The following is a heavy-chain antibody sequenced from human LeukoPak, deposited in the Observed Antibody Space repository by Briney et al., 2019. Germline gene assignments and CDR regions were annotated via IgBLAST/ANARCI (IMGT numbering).Heavy chain of an antibody. D-gene: IGHD3-10*01. V-gene: IGHV3-23*01. J-gene: IGHJ4*02. CDR2: ISGSGGST. CDR1: GFTFSSYA. CDR3: AKGEIYYGSGSYYKI. Sequence: GGSLRLSCAASGFTFSSYAMSWVRQAPGKRLEWVSAISGSGGSTYYADSVKGRFTISRDNSKNTLYLQMNSLRAEDTAVYYCAKGEIYYGSGSYYKIWGQGTLVTVSS.